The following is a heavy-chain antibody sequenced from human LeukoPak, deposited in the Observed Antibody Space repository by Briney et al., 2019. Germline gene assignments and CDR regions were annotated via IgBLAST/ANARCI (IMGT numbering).Heavy chain of an antibody. V-gene: IGHV3-23*01. CDR2: ISTGGGST. Sequence: GGSLRLSCAASGFIFSDYAMSWVRQAPGKGLERVSSISTGGGSTYYADSVKGRFTISRDNSKNTVYLQMNSLRAEDTAIYYCAKEARSCSGGSCYAIYAIDYWGQGTLVTVSS. J-gene: IGHJ4*02. CDR3: AKEARSCSGGSCYAIYAIDY. D-gene: IGHD2-15*01. CDR1: GFIFSDYA.